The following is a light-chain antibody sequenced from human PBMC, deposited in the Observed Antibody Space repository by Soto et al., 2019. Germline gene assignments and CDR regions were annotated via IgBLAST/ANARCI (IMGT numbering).Light chain of an antibody. CDR3: QQFSNWPPEFT. J-gene: IGKJ3*01. CDR2: DAS. V-gene: IGKV3-11*01. CDR1: PSVRSN. Sequence: IVLTQSPSTLSLSPGERATLSCRASPSVRSNLAWYQQKPGQAPRLLIYDASNRATGSPARFSGSGSGTDCTLTINSLEPEDFAVYYEQQFSNWPPEFTFGPGTKVDI.